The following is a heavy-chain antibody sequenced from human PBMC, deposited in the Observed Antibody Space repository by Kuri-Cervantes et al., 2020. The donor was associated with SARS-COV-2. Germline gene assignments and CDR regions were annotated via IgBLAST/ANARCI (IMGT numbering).Heavy chain of an antibody. D-gene: IGHD4-17*01. CDR3: AKDPTATTEYYYAMDV. V-gene: IGHV3-23*01. CDR1: GLSFSSYA. Sequence: LSLTCAASGLSFSSYAMSWVRQAPGKGLEWVSVISGSGTGAYYADSVKGRFTISRDNSKNTLYLQMNSLRAEDTAVYFCAKDPTATTEYYYAMDVWGQGTTVTSP. CDR2: ISGSGTGA. J-gene: IGHJ6*02.